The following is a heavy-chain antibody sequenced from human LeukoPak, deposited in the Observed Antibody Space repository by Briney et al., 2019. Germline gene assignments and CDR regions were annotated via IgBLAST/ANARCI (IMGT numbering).Heavy chain of an antibody. CDR1: GYTFTGYH. J-gene: IGHJ4*02. V-gene: IGHV1-2*06. CDR3: ARGGSVTYYFDY. D-gene: IGHD4-17*01. CDR2: INPNSGDT. Sequence: GASVKVSCKASGYTFTGYHMHWVRQAPGQGLEWMGRINPNSGDTNYAQKFQGRVTMTRDTSISTAYMELSSLRSEDTAVYYCARGGSVTYYFDYWGQGTLVTVSS.